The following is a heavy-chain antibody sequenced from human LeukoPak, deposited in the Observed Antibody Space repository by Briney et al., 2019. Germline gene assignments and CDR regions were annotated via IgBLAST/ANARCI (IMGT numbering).Heavy chain of an antibody. D-gene: IGHD5-12*01. CDR2: ISYDGSNK. CDR1: GFIHRRYW. V-gene: IGHV3-30*01. CDR3: ARPGIVATISEPDY. J-gene: IGHJ4*02. Sequence: SVSLSCAACGFIHRRYWMSGVRQAPAKGLEGVEVISYDGSNKYYADSVKGRFTISRDNSKNTLYLQMNSLRAEDTAVYYCARPGIVATISEPDYWGQGTLVTVSS.